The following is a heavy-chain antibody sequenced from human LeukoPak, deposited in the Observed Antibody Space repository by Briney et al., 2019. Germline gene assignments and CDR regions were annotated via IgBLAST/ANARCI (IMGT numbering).Heavy chain of an antibody. CDR1: GGSISSYY. J-gene: IGHJ3*02. CDR2: IYYSGST. D-gene: IGHD3-22*01. CDR3: ARAGDSSGYSAVSFDI. Sequence: SETLSLTCTVSGGSISSYYWSWIRQPPGKGLEWIGYIYYSGSTNYNPSLKSRVTIPVDTSKNQFSLKLSSVTAADTAVYYCARAGDSSGYSAVSFDIWGQGAMVTVSS. V-gene: IGHV4-59*01.